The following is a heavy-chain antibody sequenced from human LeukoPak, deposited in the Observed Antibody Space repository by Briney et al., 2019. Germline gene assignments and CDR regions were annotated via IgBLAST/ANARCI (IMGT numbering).Heavy chain of an antibody. V-gene: IGHV3-33*06. CDR1: WINLRNFW. CDR3: AKDGPGATTFYFDY. Sequence: GSLELFCAGAWINLRNFWLALGRPAPSKGAGGGAVIWYDGSNKYYADSVKGRFTISRDNSKNTLYLQMNSLRAEDTAVYYCAKDGPGATTFYFDYWGQGTLVTVSS. CDR2: IWYDGSNK. J-gene: IGHJ4*02. D-gene: IGHD1-26*01.